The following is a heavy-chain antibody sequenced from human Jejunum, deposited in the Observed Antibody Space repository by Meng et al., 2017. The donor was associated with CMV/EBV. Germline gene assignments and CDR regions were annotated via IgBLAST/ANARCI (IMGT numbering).Heavy chain of an antibody. CDR2: INEDESEK. Sequence: FRNYWMSWVRQAPGKGLEWVANINEDESEKTFVDSVKGRFTISRDNAKNSLYLQMNSLRAEDTAVYYCARDRYSSSTDHYYGMDVWGQGTTVTVSS. CDR3: ARDRYSSSTDHYYGMDV. CDR1: FRNYW. D-gene: IGHD6-6*01. J-gene: IGHJ6*02. V-gene: IGHV3-7*01.